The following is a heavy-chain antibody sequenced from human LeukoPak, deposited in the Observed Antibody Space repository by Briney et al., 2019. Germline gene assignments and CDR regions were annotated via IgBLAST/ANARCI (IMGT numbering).Heavy chain of an antibody. CDR2: IYTRGST. CDR1: GYSISSGYY. CDR3: ARDRNYYDSSGYHDY. D-gene: IGHD3-22*01. V-gene: IGHV4-4*07. Sequence: PSETLSLTCAVSGYSISSGYYWGWIRQPAGRGLEWIGRIYTRGSTNFNPSLKSRVTMSVDTSKNQFSLKLSSVTAADTAVYHCARDRNYYDSSGYHDYWGQGTLVTVSS. J-gene: IGHJ4*02.